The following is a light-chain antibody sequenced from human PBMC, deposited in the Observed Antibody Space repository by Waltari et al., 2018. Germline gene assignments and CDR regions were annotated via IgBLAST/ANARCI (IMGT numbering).Light chain of an antibody. Sequence: IVLTQSPAPLSWSPGDSAILSFRASQRVSSRSLPWYQQRPGQPPRLLIYGASSRATGIPERFSGSGSGTDFTLTSSRLEPEDFAVYYCQQYGSSPRFTFGPGTKVDIK. CDR3: QQYGSSPRFT. V-gene: IGKV3-20*01. J-gene: IGKJ3*01. CDR2: GAS. CDR1: QRVSSRS.